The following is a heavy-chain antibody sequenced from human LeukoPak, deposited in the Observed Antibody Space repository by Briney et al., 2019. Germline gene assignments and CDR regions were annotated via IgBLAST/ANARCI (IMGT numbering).Heavy chain of an antibody. V-gene: IGHV3-53*01. D-gene: IGHD2-21*02. CDR1: GFTVSSNY. CDR3: ARAVSVSGGDGY. Sequence: PGGSLRLSCAASGFTVSSNYMSWVRQAPGKGLEWVSVIYSGGSTYYADSVKGRFTIPRDNSKNTLYLQMNSLRAEDTAVYYCARAVSVSGGDGYWGQGTLVTVSS. J-gene: IGHJ4*02. CDR2: IYSGGST.